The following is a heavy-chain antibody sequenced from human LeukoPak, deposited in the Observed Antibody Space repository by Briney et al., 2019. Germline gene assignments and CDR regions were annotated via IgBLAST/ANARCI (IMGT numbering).Heavy chain of an antibody. CDR2: IYYSGST. CDR3: ARELPGVMDV. CDR1: GGSISSYY. J-gene: IGHJ6*02. V-gene: IGHV4-59*12. D-gene: IGHD1-26*01. Sequence: SETLSLTCTVSGGSISSYYWSWIRQPPGKGLEWIGYIYYSGSTNYNPSLKSRVTISVDTSKNQFSLKLSSVTAADTAVYYCARELPGVMDVWGQGTTVTVSS.